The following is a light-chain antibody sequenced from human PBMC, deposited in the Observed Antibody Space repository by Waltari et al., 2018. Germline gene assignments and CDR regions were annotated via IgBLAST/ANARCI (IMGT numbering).Light chain of an antibody. CDR2: EVS. CDR1: QDISGA. J-gene: IGKJ4*01. V-gene: IGKV1-13*02. Sequence: IQLTQSPSSLSASVGDSVPITCRASQDISGALAWYQQQPGTGPKPLIYEVSGLESGVPSRFRGSRSGTDFTLTITSLQPDDFATYYCQHYLSYPITFGGGTKVQIK. CDR3: QHYLSYPIT.